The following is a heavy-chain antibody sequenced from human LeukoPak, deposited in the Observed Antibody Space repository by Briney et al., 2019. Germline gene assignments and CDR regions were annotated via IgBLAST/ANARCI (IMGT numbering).Heavy chain of an antibody. CDR2: ISGGGSST. J-gene: IGHJ6*02. CDR1: GLIFNNYA. CDR3: AKASSGLYHYGMDV. Sequence: GGSLRLSCVASGLIFNNYAMNWVRRAPGKGLEWVSAISGGGSSTYYAVSVKGRFTISRDNSKKTLCLQMNSLRAEDTAVYYCAKASSGLYHYGMDVWGPGTTVTVSS. D-gene: IGHD2-15*01. V-gene: IGHV3-23*01.